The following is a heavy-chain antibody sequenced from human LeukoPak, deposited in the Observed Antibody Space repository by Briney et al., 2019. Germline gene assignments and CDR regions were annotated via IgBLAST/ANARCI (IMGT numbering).Heavy chain of an antibody. V-gene: IGHV1-69*01. CDR2: IIPIFGTA. CDR1: GGTFSSYA. Sequence: SVRVSCKASGGTFSSYAISWVRQAPGQGLEWMGGIIPIFGTANYAQKFQGRVTITADESTSTAYMELSSLRSEDTAVYYCARDPDYGGNLWKGAEYFQHWGQGTLVTVSS. J-gene: IGHJ1*01. D-gene: IGHD4-23*01. CDR3: ARDPDYGGNLWKGAEYFQH.